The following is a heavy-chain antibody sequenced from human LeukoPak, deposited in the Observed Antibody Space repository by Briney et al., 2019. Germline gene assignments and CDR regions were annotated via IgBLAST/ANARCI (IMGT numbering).Heavy chain of an antibody. CDR3: ARASVVGSAFDI. D-gene: IGHD2-15*01. CDR2: IYYSGST. V-gene: IGHV4-31*03. CDR1: GGSISSGGYS. Sequence: SETLSLTCTVSGGSISSGGYSWSWLRQHPGKGLEWIGYIYYSGSTYYNPSLKSRVTISVDTSKNQFSLKLSSVTAADTAVYYCARASVVGSAFDIWGQGTMVTVSS. J-gene: IGHJ3*02.